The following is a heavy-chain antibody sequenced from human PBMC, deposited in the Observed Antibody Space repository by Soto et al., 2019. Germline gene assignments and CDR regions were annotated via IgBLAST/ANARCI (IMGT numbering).Heavy chain of an antibody. CDR1: GYTFTGYY. CDR3: ARDSMTTVTTLDYYYYGMDV. CDR2: INPNSGGT. V-gene: IGHV1-2*02. J-gene: IGHJ6*02. D-gene: IGHD4-17*01. Sequence: QVQLVQSGAEVKKPGASVKVSCKASGYTFTGYYMHWVRQAPGQGLEWMGWINPNSGGTNYAQKCQGGVTRTRDTSSSTAYMELSRLRSDDTAVYYCARDSMTTVTTLDYYYYGMDVWGQGTTVTVSS.